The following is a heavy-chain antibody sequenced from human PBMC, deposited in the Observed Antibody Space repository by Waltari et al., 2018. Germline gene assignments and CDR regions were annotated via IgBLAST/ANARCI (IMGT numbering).Heavy chain of an antibody. Sequence: EVQLVESGGGLVQPGGSLRLSCAASDFTFAYYWVTWVRQAPGKGLEWVANIKEDGNEKYYVDSVKGRFTISRDNAKNSLYLQMSSLRVEDTAVYYCATQSWSNFEYWGQGTLVTVSS. CDR2: IKEDGNEK. CDR1: DFTFAYYW. D-gene: IGHD3-3*01. CDR3: ATQSWSNFEY. J-gene: IGHJ4*02. V-gene: IGHV3-7*01.